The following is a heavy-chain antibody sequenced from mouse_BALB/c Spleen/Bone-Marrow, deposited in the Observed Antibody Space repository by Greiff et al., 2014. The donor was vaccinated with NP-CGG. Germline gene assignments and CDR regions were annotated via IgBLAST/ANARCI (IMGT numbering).Heavy chain of an antibody. CDR3: ARRTRYAMDY. CDR2: IDPANGNT. CDR1: GFNIKDTY. Sequence: VQLKQSGAELVKPGASVKLSCTASGFNIKDTYMHWVKQRPEQGLEWIGRIDPANGNTKYDPKFQGKATITADTSSNTAYLQLSSLTSEDTAVYYCARRTRYAMDYWSQGTSVTVSS. D-gene: IGHD3-3*01. V-gene: IGHV14-3*02. J-gene: IGHJ4*01.